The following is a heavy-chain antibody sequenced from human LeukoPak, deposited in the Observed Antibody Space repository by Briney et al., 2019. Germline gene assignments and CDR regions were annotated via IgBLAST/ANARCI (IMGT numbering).Heavy chain of an antibody. J-gene: IGHJ4*02. CDR1: GGSITGYY. CDR2: IYNSGST. Sequence: PSETLSLTCTVSGGSITGYYWSWIRQPPGKGLEWIGYIYNSGSTNYNPSLKSRVTISVDTSKNQFSLKLTSVTAADTAVYYCAGERLRSFDYWGQGTLVTVSS. D-gene: IGHD4-17*01. CDR3: AGERLRSFDY. V-gene: IGHV4-59*01.